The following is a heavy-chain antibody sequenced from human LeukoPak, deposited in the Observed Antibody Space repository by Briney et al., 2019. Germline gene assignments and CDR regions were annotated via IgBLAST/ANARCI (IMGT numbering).Heavy chain of an antibody. V-gene: IGHV3-72*01. Sequence: GGSLRLSCAASGFTFSDYILDWVRQAPGKGLEWVGRIRRGSNSYTTEYAASVKGRFIISRDEPKNSLYLHMNSLKTEDTAVYHCTRDGGEGGNSAFDIWGQGTMVTVSS. CDR2: IRRGSNSYTT. CDR1: GFTFSDYI. J-gene: IGHJ3*02. D-gene: IGHD3-16*01. CDR3: TRDGGEGGNSAFDI.